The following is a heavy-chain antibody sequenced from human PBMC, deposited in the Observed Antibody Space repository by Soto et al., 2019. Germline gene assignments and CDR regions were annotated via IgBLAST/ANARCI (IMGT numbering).Heavy chain of an antibody. CDR1: GFTFSSYW. D-gene: IGHD4-17*01. CDR3: ARAYGSNSDYYYYGMDV. V-gene: IGHV3-74*01. CDR2: INSDGSST. J-gene: IGHJ6*02. Sequence: GGSLRLSCAASGFTFSSYWLHWVRQAPGKGLVWVSRINSDGSSTSYADSVKGRFTISRDNAKNTLYLQMNSLRAEDTAVYYCARAYGSNSDYYYYGMDVWGQGTTVTVSS.